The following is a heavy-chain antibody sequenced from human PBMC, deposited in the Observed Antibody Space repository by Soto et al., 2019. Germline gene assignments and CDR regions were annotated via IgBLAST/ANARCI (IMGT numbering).Heavy chain of an antibody. V-gene: IGHV4-59*01. J-gene: IGHJ4*02. CDR3: ARVTHRNSNLYFYDY. CDR1: GASISSYY. CDR2: ISYSGST. Sequence: QVQLQESGPGLVKPSETLSLTCTVSGASISSYYWTWIRQPPGKGLEWLGYISYSGSTNYNPSLKSRVTISVDTSKNQFSLKLTSVTAADTAVYFCARVTHRNSNLYFYDYWGQGTLVTVSS. D-gene: IGHD4-4*01.